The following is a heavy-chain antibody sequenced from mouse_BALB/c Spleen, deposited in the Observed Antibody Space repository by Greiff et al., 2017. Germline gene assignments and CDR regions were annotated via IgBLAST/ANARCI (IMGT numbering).Heavy chain of an antibody. CDR3: ARDLVLDY. CDR1: GFTFSSFG. Sequence: EVQLVESGGGLVQPGGSRKLSCAASGFTFSSFGMHWVRQAPEKGLEWVAYISSGSSTIYYADTVKGRFTISRDNPKNTLFLQMTSLRSEDTAMFYCARDLVLDYWGQGTTLTVSS. CDR2: ISSGSSTI. V-gene: IGHV5-17*02. J-gene: IGHJ2*01. D-gene: IGHD2-10*02.